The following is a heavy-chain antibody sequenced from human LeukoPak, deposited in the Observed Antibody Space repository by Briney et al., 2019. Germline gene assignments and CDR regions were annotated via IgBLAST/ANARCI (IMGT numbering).Heavy chain of an antibody. CDR2: IYHSGST. CDR3: ASRLYGSGSYDY. J-gene: IGHJ4*02. Sequence: RPSETLSLTCAVSGGSISSSNWWSWVRQPPGKGLEWIGEIYHSGSTNYNPSLKSRVTISVDKSKNQFSLKLSSVTAADTAVYYCASRLYGSGSYDYWGQGTLVTVSS. D-gene: IGHD3-10*01. V-gene: IGHV4-4*02. CDR1: GGSISSSNW.